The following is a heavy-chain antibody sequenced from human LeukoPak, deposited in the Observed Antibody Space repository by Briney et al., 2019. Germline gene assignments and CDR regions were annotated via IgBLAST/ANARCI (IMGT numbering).Heavy chain of an antibody. V-gene: IGHV3-7*01. Sequence: PGGSLRLSCAASGFTFSSYWMSWVRQAPGKGLEWVANIKQDGSEKYYVDSVKGRFTISRDNAKNSLYLQMNSLRAEDTAVYYCARGDDSSGYYYGDFDYWGQGTLVTVSS. CDR2: IKQDGSEK. J-gene: IGHJ4*02. CDR3: ARGDDSSGYYYGDFDY. CDR1: GFTFSSYW. D-gene: IGHD3-22*01.